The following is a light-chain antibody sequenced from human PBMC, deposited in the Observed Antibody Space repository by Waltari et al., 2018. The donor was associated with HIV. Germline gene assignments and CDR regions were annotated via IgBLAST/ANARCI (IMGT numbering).Light chain of an antibody. J-gene: IGLJ3*02. CDR1: SSNIGSNY. CDR3: AAWDDSLSGLV. Sequence: QSVLTQPPSASGPPGQRVTISCSGSSSNIGSNYGYWYQQLPGTAPKLLIDRNNQRPSGVPDRFSGSKSGTSASLAISGLRSEDEADYYCAAWDDSLSGLVFGGGTKVTVL. V-gene: IGLV1-47*01. CDR2: RNN.